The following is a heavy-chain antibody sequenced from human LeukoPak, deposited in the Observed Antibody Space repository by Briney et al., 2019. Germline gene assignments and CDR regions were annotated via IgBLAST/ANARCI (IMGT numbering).Heavy chain of an antibody. V-gene: IGHV3-23*01. J-gene: IGHJ4*02. CDR1: GFTFSNYA. D-gene: IGHD3-10*01. CDR3: ARDKFRGYFDY. CDR2: ISGSGGST. Sequence: GGSLRLSCAASGFTFSNYAMIWVRQAPGKGLEWVSSISGSGGSTYYADSVKGRFTISRDTSKNTLYLQMNSLRAEDTAVYYCARDKFRGYFDYWGQGTLVTVSS.